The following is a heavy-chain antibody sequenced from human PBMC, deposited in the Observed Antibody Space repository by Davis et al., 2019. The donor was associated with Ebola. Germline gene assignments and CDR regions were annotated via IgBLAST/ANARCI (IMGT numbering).Heavy chain of an antibody. J-gene: IGHJ4*02. CDR3: ARITGTRMTYYFDY. Sequence: ASVKVSCNASGYTFTSYGISWVRQAPGQGLEWMGWISAYNGNTNYAQKLQGRVTMTTDTSTSTAYMELRSLRSDDTAVYYCARITGTRMTYYFDYWGQGTLVTVSS. D-gene: IGHD1-7*01. CDR2: ISAYNGNT. CDR1: GYTFTSYG. V-gene: IGHV1-18*01.